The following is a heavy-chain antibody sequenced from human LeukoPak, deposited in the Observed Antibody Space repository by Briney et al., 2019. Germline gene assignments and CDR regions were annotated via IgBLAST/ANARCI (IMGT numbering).Heavy chain of an antibody. J-gene: IGHJ4*02. CDR1: GFTVSSSY. D-gene: IGHD5-18*01. CDR3: AKGYNYADEY. CDR2: IYSGGST. V-gene: IGHV3-53*01. Sequence: GGSLRLSCAASGFTVSSSYMSWVGQAPGQGLEWVSLIYSGGSTYYAASVKGRFTISRDNSKHTVYLQMTSLRPEDTAVDYCAKGYNYADEYWGEGTLVTVSS.